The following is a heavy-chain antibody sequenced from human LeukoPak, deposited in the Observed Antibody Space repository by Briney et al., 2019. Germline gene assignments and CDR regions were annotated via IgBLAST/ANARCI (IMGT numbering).Heavy chain of an antibody. D-gene: IGHD2/OR15-2a*01. Sequence: PGGSLRLSCAASGFTVNGNYMSWVRQAPGKGLEWASLIYSGGNTYYAASVKGRFTISRDNSKNTLYLQMNSLRAEDTAVYYCARLLGSNWFDPWGQGTLVTVSS. J-gene: IGHJ5*02. V-gene: IGHV3-53*01. CDR2: IYSGGNT. CDR1: GFTVNGNY. CDR3: ARLLGSNWFDP.